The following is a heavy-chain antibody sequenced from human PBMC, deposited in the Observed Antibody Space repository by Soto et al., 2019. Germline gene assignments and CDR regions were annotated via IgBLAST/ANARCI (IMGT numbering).Heavy chain of an antibody. CDR1: GGSISGYY. Sequence: PSVTLSLTCTVSGGSISGYYWSWIRQPPGKGLEWIGNVYYSGGAKYNPSVKRRVSISVDTSKNQFSLNLSSVTAADTAVYYCTRDGDGRMTTNPYYYYGMDVWGPGITVTVSS. V-gene: IGHV4-59*01. CDR2: VYYSGGA. CDR3: TRDGDGRMTTNPYYYYGMDV. D-gene: IGHD7-27*01. J-gene: IGHJ6*02.